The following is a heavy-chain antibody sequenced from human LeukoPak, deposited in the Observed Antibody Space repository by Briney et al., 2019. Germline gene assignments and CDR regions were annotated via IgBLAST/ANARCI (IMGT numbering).Heavy chain of an antibody. Sequence: GGSLRLSCAASGFTFSTYEFNWVRQAPGKGLEWVSYISSSGSTIYYADSVKGRFTVSRDNPKSSLYLQMYSLRAEDTAIYYCARKISGSYYGYLDYWGQGTLVTVSS. CDR1: GFTFSTYE. CDR2: ISSSGSTI. D-gene: IGHD1-26*01. V-gene: IGHV3-48*03. J-gene: IGHJ4*02. CDR3: ARKISGSYYGYLDY.